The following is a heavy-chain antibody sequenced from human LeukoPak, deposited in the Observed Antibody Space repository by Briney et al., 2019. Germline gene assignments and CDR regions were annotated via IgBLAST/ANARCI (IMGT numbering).Heavy chain of an antibody. CDR1: GGSFSGYY. J-gene: IGHJ3*02. CDR2: INHSGST. V-gene: IGHV4-34*01. D-gene: IGHD6-13*01. CDR3: ARAPVTLIGYSSSWYNRRDAFDI. Sequence: SETLSLTCAVYGGSFSGYYWSWIRQPPGKGLEWIGEINHSGSTNYNPSLKSRVTISVDTSKNQFSLKLSSVTAADTAVYYCARAPVTLIGYSSSWYNRRDAFDIWGQGTMVTVSS.